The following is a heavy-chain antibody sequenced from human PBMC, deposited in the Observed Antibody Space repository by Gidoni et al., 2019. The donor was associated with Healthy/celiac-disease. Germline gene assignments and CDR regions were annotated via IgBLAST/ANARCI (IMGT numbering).Heavy chain of an antibody. D-gene: IGHD6-13*01. CDR3: ARSIAAAGNFDY. V-gene: IGHV1-46*01. Sequence: QVQLVQSGAEVKKPGASVKVACDAAGNTFTSYYMHWVRQAPGQGLEWMGIIHPSGGSTSYAQKFQGRATMTRDTSTSTVYMELSSLRSEDTAVYYCARSIAAAGNFDYWGQGTLVTVSS. J-gene: IGHJ4*02. CDR2: IHPSGGST. CDR1: GNTFTSYY.